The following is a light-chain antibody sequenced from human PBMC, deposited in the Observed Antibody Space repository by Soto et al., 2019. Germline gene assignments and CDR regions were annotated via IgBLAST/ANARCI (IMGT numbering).Light chain of an antibody. CDR1: QNISNY. J-gene: IGKJ1*01. CDR3: QQRSDWPRV. V-gene: IGKV3-11*01. Sequence: SVDIRGWDDRRGGASQNISNYLIWYQQKPGQAPRLLIYDVSNWATDIPARFSGGGSGPDPALPLCRLVPEDQAVYYCQQRSDWPRVVGQGTKVDIK. CDR2: DVS.